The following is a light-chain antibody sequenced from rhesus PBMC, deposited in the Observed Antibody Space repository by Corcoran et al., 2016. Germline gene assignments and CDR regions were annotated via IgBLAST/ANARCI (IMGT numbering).Light chain of an antibody. J-gene: IGKJ4*01. Sequence: IVMTQSPATLSLSPGERATLSCRASQSVSSSLAWYQQKPGQAPKLLIYGASNRATGIPDRFSGSGSGSECTLTISSLEPEDVGVYYCQQDYSWPLTFGEGTKVELK. CDR1: QSVSSS. CDR2: GAS. V-gene: IGKV3-42*01. CDR3: QQDYSWPLT.